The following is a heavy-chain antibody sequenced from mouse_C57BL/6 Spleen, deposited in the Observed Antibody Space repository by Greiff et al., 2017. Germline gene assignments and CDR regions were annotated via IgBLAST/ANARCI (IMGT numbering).Heavy chain of an antibody. CDR3: ARGGYDVYFDY. Sequence: EVQRVESGPGLVKPSQSLSLTCSVTGYSITSGYYWNWIRQFPGNKLEWMGYISYDGSNNYNPSLKNRISITRDTSKNQFFLKLNSVTTEDTATYYCARGGYDVYFDYWGQGTTLTVSS. V-gene: IGHV3-6*01. CDR1: GYSITSGYY. J-gene: IGHJ2*01. CDR2: ISYDGSN. D-gene: IGHD2-2*01.